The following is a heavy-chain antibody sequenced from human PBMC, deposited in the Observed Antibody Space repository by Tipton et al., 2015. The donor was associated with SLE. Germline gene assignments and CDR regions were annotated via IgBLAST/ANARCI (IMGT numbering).Heavy chain of an antibody. D-gene: IGHD2-15*01. CDR2: IYYSGST. J-gene: IGHJ4*02. CDR1: GGSISSYY. Sequence: GLVKPSETLSLTCTVSGGSISSYYWSWIRQPPGKGLEWIGYIYYSGSTNYNPSLKSRVTISVDTSKNQFSLKLSSVTAADTAAYYCAICCSGGSFDYWGQGTLVTVSS. CDR3: AICCSGGSFDY. V-gene: IGHV4-59*01.